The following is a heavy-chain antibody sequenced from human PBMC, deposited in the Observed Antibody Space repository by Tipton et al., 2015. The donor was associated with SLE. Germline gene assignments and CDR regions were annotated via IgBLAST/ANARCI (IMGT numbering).Heavy chain of an antibody. D-gene: IGHD6-13*01. CDR2: IYPGDSDT. Sequence: QLVQSGAEVKEPGESLKISCKASGYSFSTYWIGWVRQMPGKGLEWMGIIYPGDSDTRHSPSFQGQVTISADKSISTAYLQWSSLKASDSAMYYCARRKATSSSCYYFDYWGQGTLVTVSS. V-gene: IGHV5-51*03. CDR3: ARRKATSSSCYYFDY. J-gene: IGHJ4*02. CDR1: GYSFSTYW.